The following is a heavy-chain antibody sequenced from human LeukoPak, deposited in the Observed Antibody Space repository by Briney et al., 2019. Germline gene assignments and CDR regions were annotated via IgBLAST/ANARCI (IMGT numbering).Heavy chain of an antibody. V-gene: IGHV4-4*07. CDR1: GGSITGFF. J-gene: IGHJ4*02. CDR3: ARVPSYYYDSSGCYYVRGPYFDY. D-gene: IGHD3-22*01. Sequence: PSETLSLTCAVSGGSITGFFWTWIRQPAGEGLQYIGRIFSRGGANYNPSLQSRVAMSVDTSQNLFSLKLTSVTAADTAVYYCARVPSYYYDSSGCYYVRGPYFDYWGQGTLVTVSS. CDR2: IFSRGGA.